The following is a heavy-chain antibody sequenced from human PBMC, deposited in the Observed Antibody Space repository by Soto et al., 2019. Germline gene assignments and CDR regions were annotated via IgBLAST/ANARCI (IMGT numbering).Heavy chain of an antibody. V-gene: IGHV3-48*02. J-gene: IGHJ2*01. D-gene: IGHD6-6*01. CDR2: ISSGSATI. Sequence: EVQLVESGGGLVQPGGSLRLSCAASEFTFSSYSMNWVRQAPGKGLEWVSYISSGSATIYYADSVKGRFTISRDNAKNQLYLQMNSLRDGDTAVYYCARDSASYSSSSGSYWYFDLWGRGTLVTVSS. CDR3: ARDSASYSSSSGSYWYFDL. CDR1: EFTFSSYS.